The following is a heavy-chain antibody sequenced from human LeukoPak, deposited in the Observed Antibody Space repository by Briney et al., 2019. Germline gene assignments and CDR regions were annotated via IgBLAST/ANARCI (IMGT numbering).Heavy chain of an antibody. CDR3: ARDPYSSSWFDY. Sequence: GGSLRLSCAASGFTFSSYEMNWVRQAPGKGLEWVSYISSSGSTIYYADSVKGRFTISRDNAKNSLYLQMNSQRAEDTAVYYCARDPYSSSWFDYWGQGTLVTVSS. J-gene: IGHJ4*02. CDR2: ISSSGSTI. V-gene: IGHV3-48*03. CDR1: GFTFSSYE. D-gene: IGHD6-13*01.